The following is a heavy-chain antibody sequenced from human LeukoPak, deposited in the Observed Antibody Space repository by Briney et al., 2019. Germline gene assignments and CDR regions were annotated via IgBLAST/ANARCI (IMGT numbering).Heavy chain of an antibody. CDR1: GYIFSSYD. CDR2: IGTAGDT. J-gene: IGHJ4*02. Sequence: GGSLRLSCEASGYIFSSYDIQWVRQATGKGLEWVSSIGTAGDTYYAGSVEGRFTLSRENAKKSSYLQMNNLGAGDTAVYYCARGALGFDYWGQGTLVTVSS. CDR3: ARGALGFDY. V-gene: IGHV3-13*04.